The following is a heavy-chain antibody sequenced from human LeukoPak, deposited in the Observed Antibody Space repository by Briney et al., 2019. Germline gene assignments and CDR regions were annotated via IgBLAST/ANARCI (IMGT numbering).Heavy chain of an antibody. J-gene: IGHJ4*02. D-gene: IGHD2-15*01. V-gene: IGHV1-46*01. CDR3: ASEYCSGGSCPIDY. CDR2: INPSGGST. Sequence: ASVKVSCKASGYTFTSYYMHWVRQAPGQGLEWMGIINPSGGSTSYAQKFQGRVTMTRDTSISTAYMELSRLRSDDTAVYYCASEYCSGGSCPIDYWGQGTLVTVSS. CDR1: GYTFTSYY.